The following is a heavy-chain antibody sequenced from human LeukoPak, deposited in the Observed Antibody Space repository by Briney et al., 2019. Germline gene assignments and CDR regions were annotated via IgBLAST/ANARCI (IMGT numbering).Heavy chain of an antibody. CDR2: IDSGSSSI. CDR1: GITLSSHS. J-gene: IGHJ4*02. Sequence: GGSLRLSCAASGITLSSHSMHWVRQAPGKGLEWVSFIDSGSSSIHYAASVQGRFTISRDNAKNSLYLQMDSLRAEDTAVYYCARGQVSGSFIIDYWGQGALVTVSS. V-gene: IGHV3-48*01. D-gene: IGHD3-10*01. CDR3: ARGQVSGSFIIDY.